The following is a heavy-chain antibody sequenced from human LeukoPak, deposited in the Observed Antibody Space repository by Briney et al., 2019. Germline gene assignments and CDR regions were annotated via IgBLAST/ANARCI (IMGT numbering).Heavy chain of an antibody. V-gene: IGHV4-30-2*01. D-gene: IGHD1-7*01. CDR3: ARDNWNYGSSMDV. Sequence: SETLSLTCAVSGGSISSGGYSWSWIRQPPGKGLEWIGYIYHSGSTNYNPSLKSRVTISVDTSKNQFSLKLSSVTAADTAVYHCARDNWNYGSSMDVWGQGTTVTVSS. CDR1: GGSISSGGYS. CDR2: IYHSGST. J-gene: IGHJ6*02.